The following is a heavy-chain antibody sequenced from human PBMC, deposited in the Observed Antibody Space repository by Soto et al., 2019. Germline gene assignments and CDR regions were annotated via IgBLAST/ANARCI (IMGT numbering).Heavy chain of an antibody. J-gene: IGHJ4*02. V-gene: IGHV3-33*01. CDR1: GFTFSNNV. D-gene: IGHD2-2*01. Sequence: GGSLRLSCAASGFTFSNNVMHWVRQAPGKGLEWVAIIWYDGNKKYYAASVKGRFTISRDNSKNTLYLQMDSLRVEDTAVYYCARDDSTRAPFDYWGQGTLVPVSS. CDR2: IWYDGNKK. CDR3: ARDDSTRAPFDY.